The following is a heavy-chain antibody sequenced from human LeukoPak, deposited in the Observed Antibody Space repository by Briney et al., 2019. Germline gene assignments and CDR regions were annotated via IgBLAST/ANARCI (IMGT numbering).Heavy chain of an antibody. Sequence: PSETLSLTCTVSGGSISSGSYYWSWIRQPAGKGLEWIGRIYTSGSTNYNPSLKSRVTISVDTSKDQFSLKLSSVTAADTAVYYCARRIVVLDAFDIWGQGTMVTVSS. J-gene: IGHJ3*02. CDR3: ARRIVVLDAFDI. CDR2: IYTSGST. V-gene: IGHV4-61*02. CDR1: GGSISSGSYY. D-gene: IGHD3-22*01.